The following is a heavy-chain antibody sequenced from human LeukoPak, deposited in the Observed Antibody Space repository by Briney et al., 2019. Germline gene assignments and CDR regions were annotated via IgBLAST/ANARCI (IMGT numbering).Heavy chain of an antibody. D-gene: IGHD3-3*01. J-gene: IGHJ1*01. V-gene: IGHV3-48*01. CDR1: GFTFSNSS. CDR3: ARRFWSASGH. CDR2: ISSSSSTI. Sequence: GGSLRLSCAASGFTFSNSSMNWVRQAPGKGLEWVGYISSSSSTIYYADSVKGRFTISRDNAKNSLYLQMNSLRAEDTALYYCARRFWSASGHWGQGPLLTVSS.